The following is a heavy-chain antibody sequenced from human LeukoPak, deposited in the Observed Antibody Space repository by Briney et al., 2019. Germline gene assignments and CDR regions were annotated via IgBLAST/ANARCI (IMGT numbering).Heavy chain of an antibody. V-gene: IGHV3-30*18. CDR1: GFTFSSYG. CDR3: AKDVKFSWPFYFDY. CDR2: VSYDGSKK. J-gene: IGHJ4*02. D-gene: IGHD5-12*01. Sequence: GGSLRLSCAASGFTFSSYGMHWVRQAPGKGLEWLAFVSYDGSKKYYSDSVKGRFTISRDNSKNTLFLQMNSLRAGDTAVYSCAKDVKFSWPFYFDYWGQGILVTVSS.